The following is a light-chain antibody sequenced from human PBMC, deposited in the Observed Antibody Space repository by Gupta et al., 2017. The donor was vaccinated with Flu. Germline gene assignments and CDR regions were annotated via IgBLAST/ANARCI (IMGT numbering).Light chain of an antibody. Sequence: NFMLTQPHSVSESPGKTVTISCTRSSGSIASNYVQWYQQRPGSAPTTVIYEDNQRPSGVPDRFSGSIDSSSKSASLTISGLKTEDEADYYCQSYDSSKSRVFGGGTKLTVL. CDR3: QSYDSSKSRV. V-gene: IGLV6-57*03. CDR2: EDN. J-gene: IGLJ3*02. CDR1: SGSIASNY.